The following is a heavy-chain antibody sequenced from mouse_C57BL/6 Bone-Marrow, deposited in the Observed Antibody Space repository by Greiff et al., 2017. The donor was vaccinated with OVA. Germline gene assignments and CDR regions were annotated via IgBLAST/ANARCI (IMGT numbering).Heavy chain of an antibody. CDR1: GYSFTGYY. J-gene: IGHJ3*01. Sequence: SGPELVKPGASVKISCKASGYSFTGYYMNWVKQSPEKSLEWIGEINPSTGGTTYNQKFKAKATLTVDKSSSTAYMQLKSLTSEDSAVYYCSYYDYDGGFAYWGQGTLVTVSA. CDR2: INPSTGGT. V-gene: IGHV1-42*01. CDR3: SYYDYDGGFAY. D-gene: IGHD2-4*01.